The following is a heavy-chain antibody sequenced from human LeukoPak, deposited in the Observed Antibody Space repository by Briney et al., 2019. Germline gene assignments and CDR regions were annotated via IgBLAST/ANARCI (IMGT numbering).Heavy chain of an antibody. J-gene: IGHJ6*02. Sequence: GRSLRLSCAASGFTFSSYGMHWVRQAPGKGLEWVAVISYDGSNKYYADSVKGRFTISRDNSKNTLYLQMNSLRAEDTAVYYCATNFLSGYAGYYGMDVWGQGTTVTVSS. CDR3: ATNFLSGYAGYYGMDV. D-gene: IGHD5-12*01. CDR1: GFTFSSYG. V-gene: IGHV3-30*03. CDR2: ISYDGSNK.